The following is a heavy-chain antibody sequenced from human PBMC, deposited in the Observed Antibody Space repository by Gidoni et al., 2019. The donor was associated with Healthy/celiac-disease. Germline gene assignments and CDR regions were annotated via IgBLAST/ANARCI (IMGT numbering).Heavy chain of an antibody. CDR3: AKVRGYSYGSLDY. Sequence: EVQLVESGGGLVQPGRSLRLSCAASGFTFDDYAMHWVRQAPGKGLGWVSGISWNSGSIGYADSVKGRFTISRDNAKNSLYLQMNSLRAEDTALYYCAKVRGYSYGSLDYWGQGTLVTVSS. CDR2: ISWNSGSI. V-gene: IGHV3-9*01. J-gene: IGHJ4*02. D-gene: IGHD5-18*01. CDR1: GFTFDDYA.